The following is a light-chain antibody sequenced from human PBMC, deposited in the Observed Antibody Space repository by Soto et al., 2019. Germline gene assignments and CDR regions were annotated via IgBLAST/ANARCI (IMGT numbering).Light chain of an antibody. CDR3: CSYTTTLV. J-gene: IGLJ2*01. CDR1: SPNVGVYKL. CDR2: EGS. Sequence: QSALTQPASVSGSPGQSITISCTGTSPNVGVYKLVSWYQQHPGKAPKLIIYEGSKRPSGVSNRFSGSKSGNAASLTISGLQAEDEADYHCCSYTTTLVFGGGTKLTVL. V-gene: IGLV2-23*01.